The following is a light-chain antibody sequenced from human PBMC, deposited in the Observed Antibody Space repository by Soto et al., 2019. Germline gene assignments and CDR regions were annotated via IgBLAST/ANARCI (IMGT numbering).Light chain of an antibody. Sequence: QSALTQPASVSGSPGQSITISCTGTSSDVGGYNFVSWYQQYPGKAPKLVIYEVSNRPSGVPNRFSGSRSGDKASLTVSGLQTEDEGLYYCAAHAGGNTWLFGGGTKVTVL. CDR3: AAHAGGNTWL. CDR2: EVS. V-gene: IGLV2-14*01. CDR1: SSDVGGYNF. J-gene: IGLJ3*02.